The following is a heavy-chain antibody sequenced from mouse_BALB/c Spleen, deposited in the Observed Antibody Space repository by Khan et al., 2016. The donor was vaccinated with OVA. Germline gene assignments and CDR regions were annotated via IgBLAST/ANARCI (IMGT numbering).Heavy chain of an antibody. J-gene: IGHJ2*01. CDR3: ARTARIKY. Sequence: EVQLVESGPGLVKPSQSLSLTCTVTGYSITSGYGSNWIRQFPGNKLEWMGYISYSGSTNYNPSLKSRISITRDTSKNQFFLQCNSVTTEDTATYYCARTARIKYWGQGTTLTVSS. V-gene: IGHV3-2*02. D-gene: IGHD1-2*01. CDR2: ISYSGST. CDR1: GYSITSGYG.